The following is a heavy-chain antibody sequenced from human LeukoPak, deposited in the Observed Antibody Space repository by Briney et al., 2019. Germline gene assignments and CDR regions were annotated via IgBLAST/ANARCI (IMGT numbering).Heavy chain of an antibody. D-gene: IGHD2-2*01. V-gene: IGHV1-2*02. CDR3: ARDREDIVVVPAAATNWFDP. CDR2: INPNSGGT. J-gene: IGHJ5*02. Sequence: GASVKVSCKASGYTFTGYYMHWVRQAPGQGLEWMGWINPNSGGTNYAQKFQGRVTMIRDTSISTAYMELSRLRSDDTAVYYCARDREDIVVVPAAATNWFDPWGQGTLATVSS. CDR1: GYTFTGYY.